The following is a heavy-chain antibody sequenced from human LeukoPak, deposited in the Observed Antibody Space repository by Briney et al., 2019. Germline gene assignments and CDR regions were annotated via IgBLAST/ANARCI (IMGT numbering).Heavy chain of an antibody. CDR1: GGSFSGYY. CDR3: AGGYSSSWSDY. V-gene: IGHV4-34*01. CDR2: INHSGST. J-gene: IGHJ4*02. Sequence: SETLSLTCAVYGGSFSGYYWSWIRQPPGKGLEWIGEINHSGSTNYNPSLKSRVTISVDTSKNQFSLKLSSVTAADTAVYYCAGGYSSSWSDYWGQGTLATVSS. D-gene: IGHD6-13*01.